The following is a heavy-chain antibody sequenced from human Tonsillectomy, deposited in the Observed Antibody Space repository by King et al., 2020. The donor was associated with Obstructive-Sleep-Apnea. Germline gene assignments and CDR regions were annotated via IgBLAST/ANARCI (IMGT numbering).Heavy chain of an antibody. Sequence: VQLVESGAEVKKPGSSVKVSCKASGGTFSSYAISWVRQAPGQGLEWMGGISPIFGTANYAQKFQGRVTITADESTSTAYMELSSLRSEDTAVYYCAKETYLGFCSGGSCYTENWGQGTLVTVSS. J-gene: IGHJ4*02. CDR1: GGTFSSYA. CDR3: AKETYLGFCSGGSCYTEN. V-gene: IGHV1-69*01. D-gene: IGHD2-15*01. CDR2: ISPIFGTA.